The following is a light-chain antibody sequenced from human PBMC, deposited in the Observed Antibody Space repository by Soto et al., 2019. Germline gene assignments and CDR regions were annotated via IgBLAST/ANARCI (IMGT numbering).Light chain of an antibody. V-gene: IGKV1-33*01. CDR2: DAS. CDR3: QQYESLPPR. J-gene: IGKJ3*01. CDR1: RPISNY. Sequence: DIQMTQSPSSLSASVGDRVTITCRASRPISNYLNWYQQKPGKPPTLLIYDASNLEPGVPSRFSGRGSGTDFTFSITNLQPEDVATYYCQQYESLPPRFGPGTTVEIK.